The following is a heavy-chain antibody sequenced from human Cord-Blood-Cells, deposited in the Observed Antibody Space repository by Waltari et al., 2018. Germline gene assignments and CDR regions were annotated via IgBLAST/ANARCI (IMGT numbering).Heavy chain of an antibody. D-gene: IGHD6-6*01. J-gene: IGHJ4*02. Sequence: EVQLVESGGGLVQPGGSLRLSCAASGFTFRSYSMNWVRQAPGKGLEWVSYVRIGSRTVYYADSVKGRFTISRDNAKNSLYLQMNSLRDEDTAVYYCARDNGGAARGDYWGQGTLVTVSS. CDR2: VRIGSRTV. CDR3: ARDNGGAARGDY. V-gene: IGHV3-48*02. CDR1: GFTFRSYS.